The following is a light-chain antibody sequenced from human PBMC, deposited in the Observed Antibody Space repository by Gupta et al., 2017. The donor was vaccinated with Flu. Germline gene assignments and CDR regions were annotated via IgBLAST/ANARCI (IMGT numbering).Light chain of an antibody. J-gene: IGKJ1*01. Sequence: ETVLTQSPGTLSLSPGERATLSCRASQSLRSSYLGWYQQKPGQAPRLLIYSASVRATGIPDRFSGSGSGTEFTLTISRLQVEDFAVYYCQYYFSSYWTFGQGTTVEIK. CDR1: QSLRSSY. CDR2: SAS. CDR3: QYYFSSYWT. V-gene: IGKV3-20*01.